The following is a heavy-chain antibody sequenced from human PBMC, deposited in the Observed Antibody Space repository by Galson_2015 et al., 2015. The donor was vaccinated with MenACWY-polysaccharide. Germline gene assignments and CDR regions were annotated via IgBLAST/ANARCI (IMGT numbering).Heavy chain of an antibody. J-gene: IGHJ6*02. CDR3: VKDRPRRGLSVFYYGMDV. CDR1: GFTFSDYA. D-gene: IGHD3-10*01. V-gene: IGHV3-30*18. Sequence: SLRLSCAVSGFTFSDYAIHWVRQAPGKGLEWLAVISYDGNNKYYLDSVRGRFTISRDNSKGMVYLHMNSLRGEDTAVYFCVKDRPRRGLSVFYYGMDVWGRGTTVIVSS. CDR2: ISYDGNNK.